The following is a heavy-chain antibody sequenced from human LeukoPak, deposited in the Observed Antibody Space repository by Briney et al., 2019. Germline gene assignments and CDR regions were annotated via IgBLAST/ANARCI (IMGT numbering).Heavy chain of an antibody. CDR2: ISSSSSTI. CDR1: GFTFSSYG. CDR3: ARVLNSSSWYSWLDP. Sequence: GGSLRLSCAASGFTFSSYGMNWVRQAPGKGLEWVSYISSSSSTIYYADSVKGRFTISRDNAKNSLYLQMNSLRAEDTAVYYCARVLNSSSWYSWLDPWGRGTLVTVSS. D-gene: IGHD6-13*01. J-gene: IGHJ5*02. V-gene: IGHV3-48*04.